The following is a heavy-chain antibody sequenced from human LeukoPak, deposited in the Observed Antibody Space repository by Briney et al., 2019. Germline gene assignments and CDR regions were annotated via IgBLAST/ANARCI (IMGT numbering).Heavy chain of an antibody. CDR1: GFTFDDYG. Sequence: GGSLRLSCAASGFTFDDYGMTWVRQAPGKGLEWLSRINWNGGSTAYADSLKGRFTISRDNAKNSLYLQMNSLRAEDTALYYCARGPYSSRSQWYFDLWGRGTLVTVSS. V-gene: IGHV3-20*04. J-gene: IGHJ2*01. CDR3: ARGPYSSRSQWYFDL. CDR2: INWNGGST. D-gene: IGHD6-13*01.